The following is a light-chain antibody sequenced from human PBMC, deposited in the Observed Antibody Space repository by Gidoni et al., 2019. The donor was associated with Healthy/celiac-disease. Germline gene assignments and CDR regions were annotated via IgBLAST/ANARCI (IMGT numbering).Light chain of an antibody. CDR3: MQALQTPLT. J-gene: IGKJ1*01. CDR1: QSLLHSNDYNY. CDR2: LGS. V-gene: IGKV2-28*01. Sequence: DIVMPPSPLSVPVTPGEPASISCSSSQSLLHSNDYNYLDWYQQKPEQSPQLLIYLGSNRASGVHHSISSSGSSTDITLKISRVEAEDVGDYYCMQALQTPLTFGQGTKVEIK.